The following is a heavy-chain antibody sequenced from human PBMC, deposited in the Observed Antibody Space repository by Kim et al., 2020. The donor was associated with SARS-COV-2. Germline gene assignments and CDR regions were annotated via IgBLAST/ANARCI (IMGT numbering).Heavy chain of an antibody. CDR1: GFTFSSYG. V-gene: IGHV3-33*01. J-gene: IGHJ6*02. CDR3: AREGNYVGNNRNYYYYYGMDV. Sequence: GGSLRLSCAASGFTFSSYGMHWVRQAPGKGLEWVAVIWYDGSNKYYADSVKGRFTISRDNSKNTLYLQMNSLRAEDTAVYYCAREGNYVGNNRNYYYYYGMDVWGQGTTVTVSS. D-gene: IGHD3-16*01. CDR2: IWYDGSNK.